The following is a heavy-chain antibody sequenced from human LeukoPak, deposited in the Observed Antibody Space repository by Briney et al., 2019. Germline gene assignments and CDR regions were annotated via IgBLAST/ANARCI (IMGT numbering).Heavy chain of an antibody. D-gene: IGHD6-19*01. CDR3: AGRDSSGWYYFDY. Sequence: GESLQISCKGSGYSFTSYWIGWVRQMPGKGLEWMGIIYPGDSDTRYSPSFQGQVTISAVKSISTAYLQWSSLKASDTAMYYCAGRDSSGWYYFDYWGQGTLVTVSS. CDR1: GYSFTSYW. V-gene: IGHV5-51*01. J-gene: IGHJ4*02. CDR2: IYPGDSDT.